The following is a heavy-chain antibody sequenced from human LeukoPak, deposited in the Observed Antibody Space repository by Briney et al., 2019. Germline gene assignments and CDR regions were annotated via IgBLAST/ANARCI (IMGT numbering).Heavy chain of an antibody. D-gene: IGHD3-22*01. CDR3: ARDNNYYDTFGYYYSFDY. J-gene: IGHJ4*02. Sequence: GGSLRLSCAASGFTFSSYSMNWVRQAPGKGLEWVSFISSRGGTTYYADSVKGRFTISRDNAKNSLYLQMNSLTDEDTAVYYCARDNNYYDTFGYYYSFDYWGQGTLVTVSS. CDR2: ISSRGGTT. CDR1: GFTFSSYS. V-gene: IGHV3-48*02.